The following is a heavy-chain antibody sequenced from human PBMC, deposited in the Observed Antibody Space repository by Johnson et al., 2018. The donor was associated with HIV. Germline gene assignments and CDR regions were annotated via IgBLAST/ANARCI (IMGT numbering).Heavy chain of an antibody. V-gene: IGHV3-15*01. Sequence: VQLVESGGGVVRPGGSLKLSCAASGFTLTNAWMSWVRQAPGKGLEWIGHFRNRTDGGTTDYAAAVKGRFTISRDDSRNTLYLEMNSLKTEDTAMYYCAAEQTGDYVWGNYRYAFDIWGQGTVVTVSS. CDR1: GFTLTNAW. D-gene: IGHD3-16*02. J-gene: IGHJ3*02. CDR3: AAEQTGDYVWGNYRYAFDI. CDR2: FRNRTDGGTT.